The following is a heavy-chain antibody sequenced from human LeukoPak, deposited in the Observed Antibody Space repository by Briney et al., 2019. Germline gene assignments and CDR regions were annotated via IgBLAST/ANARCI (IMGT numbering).Heavy chain of an antibody. Sequence: PGGSLRLSCAASGFTFSSYGMHWIRQAPGKGLEWVAFIRYDGSNKYYADSVKGRFTTSRDNSKNTLYLQMNSLRAEDTAVYYCAKDRGYSYGPLDYWGQGTLVTVSS. V-gene: IGHV3-30*02. D-gene: IGHD5-18*01. CDR2: IRYDGSNK. CDR3: AKDRGYSYGPLDY. CDR1: GFTFSSYG. J-gene: IGHJ4*02.